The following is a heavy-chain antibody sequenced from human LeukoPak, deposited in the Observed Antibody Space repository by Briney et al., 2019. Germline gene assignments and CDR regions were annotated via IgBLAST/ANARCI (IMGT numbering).Heavy chain of an antibody. V-gene: IGHV4-39*07. CDR1: SGSISSSNYY. D-gene: IGHD5-24*01. CDR2: ISYSGGT. CDR3: VRGIRNYNYGFDY. Sequence: PSETQSLTCTVSSGSISSSNYYWAWIRQPPGKGLQWIGSISYSGGTYYNPSLKSRVTISVATSKNQFSLNLTSVTAADTAVYHCVRGIRNYNYGFDYWGQGTLVTVSS. J-gene: IGHJ4*02.